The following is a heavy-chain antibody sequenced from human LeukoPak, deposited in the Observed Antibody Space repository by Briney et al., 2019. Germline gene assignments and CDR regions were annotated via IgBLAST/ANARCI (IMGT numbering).Heavy chain of an antibody. Sequence: GGSLRLSCEASGFTFSSYSMNWVRQAPGKGLEWISYISTSTTTIYYANSVKGRFTISRDNSKNSLYLQMNSLRAEDTAVYYCARGPDSGRWNYWGQGTLVTVSS. D-gene: IGHD1-26*01. CDR1: GFTFSSYS. CDR3: ARGPDSGRWNY. CDR2: ISTSTTTI. J-gene: IGHJ4*02. V-gene: IGHV3-48*01.